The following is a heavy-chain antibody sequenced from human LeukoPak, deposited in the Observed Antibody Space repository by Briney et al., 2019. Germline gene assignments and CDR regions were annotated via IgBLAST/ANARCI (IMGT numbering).Heavy chain of an antibody. J-gene: IGHJ4*02. D-gene: IGHD2-8*01. CDR3: TPECAGLNGED. V-gene: IGHV3-15*01. Sequence: KPGGSLRLSCAASGGTFSNAWMSWGRQAPGKGLGWVGLVKSKTDGGTTDYAAPVKGRFTISRDDSKNTLYLQMNSLTTAATDVYYCTPECAGLNGEDWGQGTLVTVSS. CDR2: VKSKTDGGTT. CDR1: GGTFSNAW.